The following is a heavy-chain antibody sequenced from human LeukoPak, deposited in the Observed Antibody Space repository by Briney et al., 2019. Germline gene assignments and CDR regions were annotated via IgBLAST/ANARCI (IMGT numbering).Heavy chain of an antibody. CDR3: ARGDILTDYSFDP. CDR1: GFTFSNYD. J-gene: IGHJ5*02. Sequence: GGSLRLSCAASGFTFSNYDMHRVRQATGKGLEWVSGIGTTGDTYYPASVKGRFTISRENAKNSLYLQMNSLRAGDTAVYYCARGDILTDYSFDPWGQGTLVIVPS. CDR2: IGTTGDT. V-gene: IGHV3-13*04. D-gene: IGHD3-9*01.